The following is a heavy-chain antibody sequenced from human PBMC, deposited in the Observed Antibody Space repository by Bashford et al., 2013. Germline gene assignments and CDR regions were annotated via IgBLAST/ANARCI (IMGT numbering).Heavy chain of an antibody. CDR2: QPSWWWH. CDR1: IRLHRLL. J-gene: IGHJ3*02. V-gene: IGHV1-2*02. Sequence: VASVKVVLQGFWIRLHRLLFTLGATGPWTRALSGWVDQPSWWWHRLWTELSRQGRFTISRDNSKNTVYLQMDSLRAEDTAVYYCASDYGRFRPRPIWGQGTKVTVSS. D-gene: IGHD2/OR15-2a*01. CDR3: ASDYGRFRPRPI.